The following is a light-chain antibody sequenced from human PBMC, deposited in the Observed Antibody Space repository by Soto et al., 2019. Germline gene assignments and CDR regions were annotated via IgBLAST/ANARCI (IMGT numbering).Light chain of an antibody. CDR1: SSDVGGYNY. CDR3: RSYTSSSTRV. V-gene: IGLV2-14*01. Sequence: QSALTQPASVSGSPGQSITISCTGTSSDVGGYNYVSWYQQHPGKAPKLMIYEVSNRPSGVSNRFSGSKSGNTASLTISGLQAGDEADYYCRSYTSSSTRVFGGGTQLTVL. CDR2: EVS. J-gene: IGLJ3*02.